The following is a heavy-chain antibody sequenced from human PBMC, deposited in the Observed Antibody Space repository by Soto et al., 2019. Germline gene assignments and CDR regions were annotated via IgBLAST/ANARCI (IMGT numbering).Heavy chain of an antibody. CDR2: MSYDGSNK. CDR1: GFTFSSYG. D-gene: IGHD1-20*01. CDR3: AKASRITGTTFHIDY. Sequence: VQLVESGGGVVQPGRSLRLSCAASGFTFSSYGMHWVRQAPGKGLEWVAVMSYDGSNKYYADSVKGRFTISRDNSKNTLYLQMNSLRAEDTAVYYCAKASRITGTTFHIDYWGQGTLVTVSS. J-gene: IGHJ4*02. V-gene: IGHV3-30*18.